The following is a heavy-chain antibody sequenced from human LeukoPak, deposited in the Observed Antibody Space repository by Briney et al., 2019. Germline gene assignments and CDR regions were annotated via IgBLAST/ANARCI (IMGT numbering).Heavy chain of an antibody. CDR2: MNPNSGNT. Sequence: ASVKVSCKASGYTFTSYDINWVRQATGQGLEWMGWMNPNSGNTGYAQKFQGRVTMTRNTSISTAYMELSSLRSEDTAVYYCASETYYYDSSGSRGMDVWGHGTTVTVSS. J-gene: IGHJ6*02. V-gene: IGHV1-8*01. CDR1: GYTFTSYD. CDR3: ASETYYYDSSGSRGMDV. D-gene: IGHD3-22*01.